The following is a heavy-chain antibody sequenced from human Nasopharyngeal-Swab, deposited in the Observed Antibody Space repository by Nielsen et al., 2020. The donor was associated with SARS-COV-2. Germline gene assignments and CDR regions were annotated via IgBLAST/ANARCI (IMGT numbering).Heavy chain of an antibody. D-gene: IGHD1-26*01. V-gene: IGHV4-30-2*01. CDR2: IYHSGST. Sequence: SETLSLTCAVSGGSISSGGYSWSWIRQPPGKGLEWIGYIYHSGSTYYNPSLKSRVTISVDRSKSQFSLKLSSVTAADTAVYYCARLVGATDYYYYGMDVWGQGTTVTVSS. CDR3: ARLVGATDYYYYGMDV. CDR1: GGSISSGGYS. J-gene: IGHJ6*02.